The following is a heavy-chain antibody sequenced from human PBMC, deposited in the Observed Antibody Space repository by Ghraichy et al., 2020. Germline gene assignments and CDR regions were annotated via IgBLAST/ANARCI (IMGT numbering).Heavy chain of an antibody. J-gene: IGHJ4*02. CDR2: ISSSSSYT. CDR1: GFTFSDYY. CDR3: ARGVSYGGNSGPPDY. D-gene: IGHD4-23*01. V-gene: IGHV3-11*06. Sequence: LSLTCAASGFTFSDYYMSWIRQAPGKGLEWVSYISSSSSYTNYADSVKGRFTISRDNAKNSLYLQMNSLRAEDTAVYYCARGVSYGGNSGPPDYWGQGTLVTVSS.